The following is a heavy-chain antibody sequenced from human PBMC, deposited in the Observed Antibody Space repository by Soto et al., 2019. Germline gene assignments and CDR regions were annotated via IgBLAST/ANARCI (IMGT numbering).Heavy chain of an antibody. Sequence: EVQLVESGGGLVQPGGSLRLSCAVAGYTFGNHWMHWVRQAPGKGLEWVSRINSDGGFINCADSVKGRFTVSRDNARNTLYLQMNSLRVEDTAVYYCATAEVDYWGPGSLVTVSS. CDR1: GYTFGNHW. J-gene: IGHJ4*02. V-gene: IGHV3-74*01. CDR2: INSDGGFI. CDR3: ATAEVDY.